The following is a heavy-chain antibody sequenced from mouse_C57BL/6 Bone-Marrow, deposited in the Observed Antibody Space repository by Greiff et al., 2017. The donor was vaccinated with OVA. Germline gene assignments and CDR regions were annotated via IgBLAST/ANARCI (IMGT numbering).Heavy chain of an antibody. CDR2: ISSGGSYT. CDR1: GFTFSSYG. D-gene: IGHD2-4*01. Sequence: EVQVVESGGDLVKPGGSLKLSCAASGFTFSSYGMPWVRQTPDKRLEWVGTISSGGSYTYYPDSVKGRFTISRDNAKNTLYLQMSSLKSEDTAMYYCANLDYDDAMECWGKGTTVTVSS. J-gene: IGHJ4*01. CDR3: ANLDYDDAMEC. V-gene: IGHV5-6*01.